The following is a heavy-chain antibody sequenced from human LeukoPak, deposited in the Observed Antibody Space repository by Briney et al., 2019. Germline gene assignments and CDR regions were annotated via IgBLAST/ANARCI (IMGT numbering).Heavy chain of an antibody. CDR3: ARERDYSNAYVMDV. CDR1: GGSISDYY. V-gene: IGHV4-4*07. D-gene: IGHD4-11*01. CDR2: FYTSGST. Sequence: PSEALSLICTVSGGSISDYYWSWIRQPAGKGLEWIGRFYTSGSTNYNPSLKSRVTMSVDTSKNQFSLRLSSVTAADTAVYYCARERDYSNAYVMDVWGQGTTVTVSS. J-gene: IGHJ6*02.